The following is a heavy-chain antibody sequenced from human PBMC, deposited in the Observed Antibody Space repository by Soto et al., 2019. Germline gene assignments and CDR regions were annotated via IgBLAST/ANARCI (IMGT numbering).Heavy chain of an antibody. CDR1: GFTFSSYG. J-gene: IGHJ5*02. V-gene: IGHV3-30*18. D-gene: IGHD3-3*01. CDR2: ISYDGRNK. Sequence: QVQLVESGGGVVQPGRSLRLSCAASGFTFSSYGMHWVRPAPGKGLEWVAVISYDGRNKYYADSVKGRFTISRDNSKNTLYLQMNSLRAEDTAVYYCAKDPENCSSGYYTAHWFDPWGQGTLVTVSS. CDR3: AKDPENCSSGYYTAHWFDP.